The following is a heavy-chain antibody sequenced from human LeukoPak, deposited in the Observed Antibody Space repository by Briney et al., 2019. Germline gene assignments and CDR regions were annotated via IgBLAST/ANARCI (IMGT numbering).Heavy chain of an antibody. CDR1: GFTFSSYG. D-gene: IGHD2-15*01. Sequence: PGRSLRLSCAASGFTFSSYGMHWVRQAPGKGLEWVAVIWYDGSNKYYADSVKGRFTISRDNSKNTLYLQMNSLRAEDTAVYYCARGTDGYCSGGSCYFYYFDYWGQGTLVTVSS. J-gene: IGHJ4*02. V-gene: IGHV3-33*01. CDR3: ARGTDGYCSGGSCYFYYFDY. CDR2: IWYDGSNK.